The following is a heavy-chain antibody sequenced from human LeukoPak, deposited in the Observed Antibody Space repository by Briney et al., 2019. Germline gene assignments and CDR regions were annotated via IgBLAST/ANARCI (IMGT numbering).Heavy chain of an antibody. CDR1: GGTFSSYA. CDR3: ARSVGKQQLVPRDYYYYYMDV. D-gene: IGHD6-13*01. V-gene: IGHV1-18*01. CDR2: ISAYNGNT. J-gene: IGHJ6*03. Sequence: GASVKVSCKASGGTFSSYAISWVRQAPGQGLEWMGWISAYNGNTNYAQKLQGRVTMTTDTSTSTAYMELRSLRSDDTAVYYCARSVGKQQLVPRDYYYYYMDVWGKGTTVTVSS.